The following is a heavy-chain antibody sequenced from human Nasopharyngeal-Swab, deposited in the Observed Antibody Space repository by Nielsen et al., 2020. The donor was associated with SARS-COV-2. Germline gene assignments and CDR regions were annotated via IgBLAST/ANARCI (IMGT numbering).Heavy chain of an antibody. CDR2: NLDSGST. CDR1: GGSISSYY. D-gene: IGHD3-22*01. V-gene: IGHV4-59*08. J-gene: IGHJ4*02. CDR3: AILYYDSIGYYYGR. Sequence: ETLSLTCTVSGGSISSYYWSWIRQPTGKGLEWIGYNLDSGSTNYNPTLKSRVTISLDTSKNQFSLKLSSVTAADTAVYYCAILYYDSIGYYYGRWGQGTLVTVSS.